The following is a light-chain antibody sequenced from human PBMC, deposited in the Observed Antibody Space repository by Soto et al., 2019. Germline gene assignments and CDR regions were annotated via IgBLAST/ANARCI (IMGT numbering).Light chain of an antibody. CDR2: GAS. Sequence: DIPMTQSPSSLSASVGDRVTITCRASQGIRYYLAWYQQKPDKAPKLLIYGASTLQSGVPSRFSGSGSETDFTLTISSLQPEDVATYYCQKYNSAPSTFGPGTKVDIK. CDR1: QGIRYY. CDR3: QKYNSAPST. V-gene: IGKV1-27*01. J-gene: IGKJ3*01.